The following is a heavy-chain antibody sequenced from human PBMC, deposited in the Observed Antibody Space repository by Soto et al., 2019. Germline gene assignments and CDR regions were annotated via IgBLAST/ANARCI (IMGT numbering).Heavy chain of an antibody. D-gene: IGHD3-10*01. Sequence: GGSLRLSCAASGFTFSSYWMSWVRLAPGKGLEWVAHIKQSGSDRYYVDSVRGRFTISRDNAKNSLYLQVNSLRVEDTAMYYCASVKSWAVSPWGQGTLVTVS. V-gene: IGHV3-7*01. J-gene: IGHJ5*02. CDR2: IKQSGSDR. CDR1: GFTFSSYW. CDR3: ASVKSWAVSP.